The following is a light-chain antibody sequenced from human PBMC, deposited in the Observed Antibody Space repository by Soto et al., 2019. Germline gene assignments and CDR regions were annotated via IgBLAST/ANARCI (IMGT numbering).Light chain of an antibody. CDR2: EAS. CDR1: NSDVGSHNF. Sequence: QSALTQPASASRSPGQSITISCTGTNSDVGSHNFVSWYQQYPGKAPKLLIYEASKRPSGLSNRFSGSKSGNTASLTISGLQAEDETDYYCCSLTNGATWVFGGGTKLTFL. V-gene: IGLV2-23*01. CDR3: CSLTNGATWV. J-gene: IGLJ3*02.